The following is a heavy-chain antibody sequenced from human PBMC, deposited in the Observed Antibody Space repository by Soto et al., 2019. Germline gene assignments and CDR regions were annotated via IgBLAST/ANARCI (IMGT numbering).Heavy chain of an antibody. J-gene: IGHJ5*02. CDR2: IFHDGNT. Sequence: KPSETLSLTCAVSGASIGSGDWWSWVRQPPGKGLEWIAEIFHDGNTNYSPSLKSRVTISVDKSQNQFSLNVYSVTAADTAVYYCERHEGWTGPDQWGQGTLVTVSS. V-gene: IGHV4-4*02. D-gene: IGHD2-8*02. CDR3: ERHEGWTGPDQ. CDR1: GASIGSGDW.